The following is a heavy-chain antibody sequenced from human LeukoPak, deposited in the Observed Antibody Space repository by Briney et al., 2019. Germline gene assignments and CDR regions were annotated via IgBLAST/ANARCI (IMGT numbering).Heavy chain of an antibody. Sequence: GGSLRLSCAASGFTFSSYSMSWVRQAPGKGLEWVSAISGSGDSTYYADSVKGRFTISRDNSKNTLHLQMNSLRADDTAVYYRAKEYQLLHRVSYYYYGMDVSGEGTTVTVSS. D-gene: IGHD2-2*01. CDR3: AKEYQLLHRVSYYYYGMDV. CDR1: GFTFSSYS. J-gene: IGHJ6*04. CDR2: ISGSGDST. V-gene: IGHV3-23*01.